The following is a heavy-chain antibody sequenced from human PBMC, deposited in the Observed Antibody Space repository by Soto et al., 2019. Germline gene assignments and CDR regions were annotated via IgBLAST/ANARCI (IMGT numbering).Heavy chain of an antibody. CDR3: ASRIWSGYYSGDAFDI. CDR2: ISGSGGST. CDR1: GFTFSSYA. Sequence: EVQLLESGGGLVQPGGSLRLSCAASGFTFSSYAMSWVRQAPGKGLEWVSAISGSGGSTYYADSVKGRFTISRDNSKNTLYLQMNSLRAEDTAVYYCASRIWSGYYSGDAFDIWGQGTMVTVSS. J-gene: IGHJ3*02. V-gene: IGHV3-23*01. D-gene: IGHD3-3*01.